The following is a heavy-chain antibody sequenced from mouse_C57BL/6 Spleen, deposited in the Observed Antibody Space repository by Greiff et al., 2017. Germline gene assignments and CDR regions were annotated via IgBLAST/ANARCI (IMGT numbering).Heavy chain of an antibody. CDR2: IRNKANGYTT. Sequence: DVMLVESGGGLVQPGGSLSLSCAASGFTFTDYYMSWVRQPPGKALEWLGFIRNKANGYTTEYSASVKGRFTISRDNSQSILYLQMNALRAEDSATYYCARLYGNYVKCFDVWGAGTTVTISS. CDR3: ARLYGNYVKCFDV. V-gene: IGHV7-3*01. J-gene: IGHJ1*01. D-gene: IGHD2-1*01. CDR1: GFTFTDYY.